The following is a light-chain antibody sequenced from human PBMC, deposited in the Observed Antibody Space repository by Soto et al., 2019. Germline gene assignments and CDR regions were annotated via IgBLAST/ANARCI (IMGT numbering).Light chain of an antibody. CDR3: QQYYSYPYP. CDR1: QGISSY. CDR2: AAS. Sequence: AIRMTQSPSSLSASTGDRVTITCRARQGISSYLAWYQQKPGKAPKLLIYAASTLQSGVPSRFSGSGSGTDFTLTNRCLQSEDFATYYCQQYYSYPYPFGQETKLEIK. J-gene: IGKJ2*01. V-gene: IGKV1-8*01.